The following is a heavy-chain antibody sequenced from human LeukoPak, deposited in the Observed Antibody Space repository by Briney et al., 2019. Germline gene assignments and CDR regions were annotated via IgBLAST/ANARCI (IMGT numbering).Heavy chain of an antibody. Sequence: GGSLRLSCAASGFTFSSFAMSWVRQAPGKGLEWVSSISGSGGRTYHADSVKGRFTISRDNSKNTLYLQMNSLRAEDTAVYYCATPPTVTRNYWGQGILVTVSS. J-gene: IGHJ4*02. D-gene: IGHD4-17*01. CDR3: ATPPTVTRNY. CDR1: GFTFSSFA. CDR2: ISGSGGRT. V-gene: IGHV3-23*01.